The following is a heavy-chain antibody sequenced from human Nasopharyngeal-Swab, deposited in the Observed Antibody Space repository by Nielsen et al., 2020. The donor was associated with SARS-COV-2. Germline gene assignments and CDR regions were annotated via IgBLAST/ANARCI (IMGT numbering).Heavy chain of an antibody. CDR3: ARDPMMCRSTSCAFDH. Sequence: SVNVSCKASGFTFTNYYIHWVRQAPGQGLEWMAIINPSGGSPTYAQRFQGRVTMTWDTSTGTVYMEISSLRFDDTAVYYCARDPMMCRSTSCAFDHWGQGTLVTVSS. V-gene: IGHV1-46*01. J-gene: IGHJ4*02. CDR2: INPSGGSP. D-gene: IGHD2-2*01. CDR1: GFTFTNYY.